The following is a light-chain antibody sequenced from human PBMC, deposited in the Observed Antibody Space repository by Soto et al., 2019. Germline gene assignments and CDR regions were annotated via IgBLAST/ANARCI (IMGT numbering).Light chain of an antibody. J-gene: IGKJ5*01. CDR1: QSVSSSN. CDR2: FAS. CDR3: QQFNNWPIT. Sequence: EIVMTQSPCTLSLSPGEIATLSCSASQSVSSSNLAWYQQKPGQAPRLLIYFASTRATGIPARFSGSGSGTEFTLTISSLQSEDFAVYYCQQFNNWPITFGQGTRLENK. V-gene: IGKV3-15*01.